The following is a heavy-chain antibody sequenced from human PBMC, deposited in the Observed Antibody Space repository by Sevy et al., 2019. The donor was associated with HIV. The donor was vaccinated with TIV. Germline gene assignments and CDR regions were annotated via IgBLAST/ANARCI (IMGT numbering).Heavy chain of an antibody. CDR2: INPNSGGT. J-gene: IGHJ3*02. CDR1: GYTFTGYY. D-gene: IGHD3-16*01. CDR3: ARDRSFVIGGAFDI. Sequence: ASVKVSCKASGYTFTGYYMHWVRQAPGQGLEWMGWINPNSGGTNYAQKFQGRVTMTRDTSISTAYMELCRLRSDDTAVYYCARDRSFVIGGAFDIWGQGTMVTVSS. V-gene: IGHV1-2*02.